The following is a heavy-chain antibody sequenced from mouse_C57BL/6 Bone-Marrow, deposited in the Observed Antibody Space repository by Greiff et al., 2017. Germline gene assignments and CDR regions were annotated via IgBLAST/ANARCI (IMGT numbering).Heavy chain of an antibody. V-gene: IGHV1-64*01. D-gene: IGHD1-1*01. CDR2: IHPNSGST. Sequence: VQLQHPGAELVKPGASVKLSCKASGYTFTSYWMHWVKQRPGQGLEWIGMIHPNSGSTNYNEKFKSKATLTVDKSSSTAYMQLSILTSEDSAVYYCARSALLLRYWYFDVWGTGTTVTVSS. CDR3: ARSALLLRYWYFDV. CDR1: GYTFTSYW. J-gene: IGHJ1*03.